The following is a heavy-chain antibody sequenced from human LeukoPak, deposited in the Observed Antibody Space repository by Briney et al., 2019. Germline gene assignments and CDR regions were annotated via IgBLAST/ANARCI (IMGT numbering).Heavy chain of an antibody. V-gene: IGHV4-39*02. CDR2: IYHSGST. J-gene: IGHJ4*02. D-gene: IGHD3-3*01. CDR3: ARAPNYDFWSGYLDY. Sequence: PSETLSLTCTVSGGSISSSGYYWGWIRQPPGKGLEWIGNIYHSGSTYYNPSLKSRVIISVDTSKNHFSLKLSSVTAADTAVYYCARAPNYDFWSGYLDYWGQGTLVTVSS. CDR1: GGSISSSGYY.